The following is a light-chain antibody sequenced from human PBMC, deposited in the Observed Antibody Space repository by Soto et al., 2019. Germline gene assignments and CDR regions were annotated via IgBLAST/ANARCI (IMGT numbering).Light chain of an antibody. Sequence: QSALTQPRSVSGSPGQSVTISCTGTSSDVGAYNYVSWYQHHPGKAPKVMIYDVSERPSGVPDRFSGSKSDNKASLTISGLQAEDEDDYYCCSYAGSYSLVFGGGTKLTVL. J-gene: IGLJ3*02. CDR3: CSYAGSYSLV. V-gene: IGLV2-11*01. CDR1: SSDVGAYNY. CDR2: DVS.